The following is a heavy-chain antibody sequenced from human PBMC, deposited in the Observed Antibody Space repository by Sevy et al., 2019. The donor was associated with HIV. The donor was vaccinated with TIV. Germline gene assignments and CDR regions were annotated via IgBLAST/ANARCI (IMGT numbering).Heavy chain of an antibody. V-gene: IGHV3-21*06. Sequence: GGSLRLSCETSGFTFSSYFINWVRQSPGKGLEWVASIGRSSSHIYYADSVKGRFTISRDNGKNSLYLQMNSLRVDDTAIYYCARDNIGNGNGYFDYWGQGALVTVSS. J-gene: IGHJ4*02. CDR3: ARDNIGNGNGYFDY. CDR2: IGRSSSHI. D-gene: IGHD3-22*01. CDR1: GFTFSSYF.